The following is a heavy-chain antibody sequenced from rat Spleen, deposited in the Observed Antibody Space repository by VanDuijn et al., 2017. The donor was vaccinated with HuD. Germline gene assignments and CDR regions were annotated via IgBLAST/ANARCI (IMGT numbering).Heavy chain of an antibody. CDR2: ITNTGGST. Sequence: EVQLVESGGGLVQPGRSLKLSCVASGFTFNNYWMTWIRQAPGKGLEWVATITNTGGSTYYPDSVKGRFTISRDNAKSTLYLQMNSLRSEDTATYYCTSGLRGYSGDYWYFDFWGQGVMVTVSS. V-gene: IGHV5-31*01. CDR3: TSGLRGYSGDYWYFDF. D-gene: IGHD1-1*01. CDR1: GFTFNNYW. J-gene: IGHJ2*01.